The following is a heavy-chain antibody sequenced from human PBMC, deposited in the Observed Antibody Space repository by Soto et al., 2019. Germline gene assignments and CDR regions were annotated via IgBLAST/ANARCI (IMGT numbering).Heavy chain of an antibody. V-gene: IGHV4-31*03. D-gene: IGHD2-15*01. J-gene: IGHJ6*02. CDR1: GGSIISGGYY. CDR3: ARDRQVVAAPYYYYGMDV. Sequence: SETLSLTCTVSGGSIISGGYYWSWIRQHPGKGLEWIGYIYYSGSTYYNPSLKSRVTISVDTSKNQFSLKLSSVTAADTAVYYCARDRQVVAAPYYYYGMDVWGQGTTVTVSS. CDR2: IYYSGST.